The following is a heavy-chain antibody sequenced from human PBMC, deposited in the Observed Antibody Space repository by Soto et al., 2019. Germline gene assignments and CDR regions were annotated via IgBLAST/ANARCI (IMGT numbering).Heavy chain of an antibody. D-gene: IGHD7-27*01. CDR3: AMFAGIAVRWGQPYFDC. CDR2: ISASGDST. Sequence: GGSLRLSCAASGITFSTAAMSWIRQAPGKGLEWVSGISASGDSTYYADTVKGRFTISRDNSKNTMYLHMNRLGAEDTAVYYCAMFAGIAVRWGQPYFDCWGQGTLVTVSS. J-gene: IGHJ4*02. V-gene: IGHV3-23*01. CDR1: GITFSTAA.